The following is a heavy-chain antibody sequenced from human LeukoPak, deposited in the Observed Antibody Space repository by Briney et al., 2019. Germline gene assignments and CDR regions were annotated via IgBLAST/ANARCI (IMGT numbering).Heavy chain of an antibody. D-gene: IGHD3-10*01. CDR3: ARDESYSGSGSYLYYMDV. CDR1: GGSVSDYRSY. CDR2: VYHNGDT. Sequence: PSETLSLTRTVSGGSVSDYRSYWPWIHQPPGKGLEWVGSVYHNGDTYYNPALKSRVTISVDTSKNQFSLKLSSVTAADTAVYYCARDESYSGSGSYLYYMDVWGKGTTVTISS. V-gene: IGHV4-39*07. J-gene: IGHJ6*03.